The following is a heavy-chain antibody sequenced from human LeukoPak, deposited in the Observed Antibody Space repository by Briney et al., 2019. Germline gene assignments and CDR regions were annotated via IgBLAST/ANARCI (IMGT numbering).Heavy chain of an antibody. CDR1: GGSISSGDYY. Sequence: PSETLSLTCTVSGGSISSGDYYWRWLRQPPGKGLEWIGYIYYSGSTYYNPSLKGRVTISVDTSKNQLSLKLSSVTAADTAVYYCARQYTSHFDYWGQGTLVTVSS. J-gene: IGHJ4*02. CDR3: ARQYTSHFDY. CDR2: IYYSGST. V-gene: IGHV4-30-4*01. D-gene: IGHD2-2*02.